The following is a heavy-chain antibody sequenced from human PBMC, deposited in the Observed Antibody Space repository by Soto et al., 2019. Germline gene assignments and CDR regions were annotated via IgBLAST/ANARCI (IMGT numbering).Heavy chain of an antibody. Sequence: SETLSLTCTVSGGSISSYYWSWIRQPPGKGLEWIGYIYYSGSTNYNPSLKSRVTISVDTSKNQFSLKLSSVTAADTAVYDCARAGCSSTSCWSVFDPWGQGTLVTVSS. CDR1: GGSISSYY. CDR2: IYYSGST. V-gene: IGHV4-59*01. D-gene: IGHD2-2*01. CDR3: ARAGCSSTSCWSVFDP. J-gene: IGHJ5*02.